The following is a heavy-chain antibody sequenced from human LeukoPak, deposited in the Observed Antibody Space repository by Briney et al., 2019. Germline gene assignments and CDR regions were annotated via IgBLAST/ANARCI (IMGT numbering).Heavy chain of an antibody. CDR2: IKKDGSEK. V-gene: IGHV3-7*01. D-gene: IGHD3-10*01. CDR1: GFTFSSYW. Sequence: GGSLRLSCAASGFTFSSYWMSWVRQAPGKGLEWVANIKKDGSEKYYVDSVKGRFTISRDNAKTSLYLLMNSLRAEDTAVYYCAKNYGSGSYLDYYYYYYMDVWGKGTTVTISS. J-gene: IGHJ6*03. CDR3: AKNYGSGSYLDYYYYYYMDV.